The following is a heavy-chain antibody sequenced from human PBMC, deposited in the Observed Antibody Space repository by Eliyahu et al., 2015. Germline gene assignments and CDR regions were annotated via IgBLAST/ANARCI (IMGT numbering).Heavy chain of an antibody. Sequence: QVQLQESGPGLVKPSETLSLXCTVSGGSISSYYWSWIRQPPGKGLEWIGYIYTSGSTDYNPSLKSRVTISVDTSKNQFSLRLSSVTAADTAVYYCARRSDWFDYWGQGTLVTVSS. V-gene: IGHV4-4*09. CDR2: IYTSGST. J-gene: IGHJ4*02. D-gene: IGHD2-21*01. CDR1: GGSISSYY. CDR3: ARRSDWFDY.